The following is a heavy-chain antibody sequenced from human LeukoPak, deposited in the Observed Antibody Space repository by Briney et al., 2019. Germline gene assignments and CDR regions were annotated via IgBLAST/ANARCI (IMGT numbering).Heavy chain of an antibody. CDR2: IYYSGST. CDR3: AREENYYYGMDV. D-gene: IGHD5-24*01. CDR1: GGSISSYY. V-gene: IGHV4-59*01. Sequence: SETLSLTCTVSGGSISSYYWSWIRQPPGKGLEWIGYIYYSGSTNYNPSLKSRVTISVDTSRNQFSLKLSSVTAADTAVYYCAREENYYYGMDVWGQGTTVTVSS. J-gene: IGHJ6*02.